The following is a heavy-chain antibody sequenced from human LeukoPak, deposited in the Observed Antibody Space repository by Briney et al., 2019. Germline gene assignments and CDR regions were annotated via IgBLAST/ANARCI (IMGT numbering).Heavy chain of an antibody. CDR2: IWYDGSNK. Sequence: PGGSLRLSCAASGFIFFSYGMHWVRQAPGKGLEWVAVIWYDGSNKYYADSVKGRFTISRDNSKNTLYLQMNSLRAEDTAVYYCARDRIAAAGTPPDYYYAMDVWGQGTTVTVSS. CDR3: ARDRIAAAGTPPDYYYAMDV. J-gene: IGHJ6*02. CDR1: GFIFFSYG. V-gene: IGHV3-33*01. D-gene: IGHD6-13*01.